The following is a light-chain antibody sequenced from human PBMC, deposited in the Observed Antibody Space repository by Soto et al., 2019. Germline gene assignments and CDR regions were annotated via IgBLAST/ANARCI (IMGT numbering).Light chain of an antibody. J-gene: IGKJ3*01. CDR1: QNINTW. CDR3: QQYVSF. CDR2: DVS. Sequence: QMNQSPYTLSASVGDRVTITCRASQNINTWLAWYQQKPGTAPRLLIYDVSTLQSGVPSRFGGSGSGTQFPLTITSLHPDDYPIYYCQQYVSFFGPGTKV. V-gene: IGKV1-5*01.